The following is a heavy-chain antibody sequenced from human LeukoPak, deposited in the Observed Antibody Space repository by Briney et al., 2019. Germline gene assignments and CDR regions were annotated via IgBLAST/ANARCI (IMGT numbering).Heavy chain of an antibody. CDR2: IYYSGST. CDR3: ARLKALNWNWFDP. J-gene: IGHJ5*02. D-gene: IGHD2-8*02. V-gene: IGHV4-39*01. Sequence: SETPSLTCTVSGGSISSSSYYWGWIRQPPGKGLEWIGSIYYSGSTYYNPSLKSRVTISVDTSKNQFSLKLSSVTAADTAVYYCARLKALNWNWFDPWGQGTLVTVSS. CDR1: GGSISSSSYY.